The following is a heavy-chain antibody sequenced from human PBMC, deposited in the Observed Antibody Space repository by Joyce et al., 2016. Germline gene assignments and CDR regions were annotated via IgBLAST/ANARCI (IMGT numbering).Heavy chain of an antibody. V-gene: IGHV3-23*01. D-gene: IGHD6-13*01. CDR2: ISGSGGST. CDR1: GFTFSSYA. J-gene: IGHJ4*02. CDR3: AKMSSAWYRYPIDY. Sequence: EVQLLESGGGLVQPGGFLRLSCAASGFTFSSYAMSLVRQAPGKGLEWVSAISGSGGSTYYADSVKGRFTISRDNSKNTLYLQMNSLRADDTAVYYCAKMSSAWYRYPIDYWGQGTLVTVSS.